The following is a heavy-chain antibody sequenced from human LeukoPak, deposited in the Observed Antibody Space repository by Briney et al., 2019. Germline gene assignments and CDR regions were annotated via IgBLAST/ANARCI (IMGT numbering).Heavy chain of an antibody. CDR1: GYSFTTHW. CDR3: ARRSQAAGNHAFDI. J-gene: IGHJ3*02. CDR2: IYPGDSDT. D-gene: IGHD6-13*01. Sequence: GEALKISCKGSGYSFTTHWIAWVRQMPGKGLEWMGIIYPGDSDTKYSPSLQCQVTISVDNSIYIAYLQWSALKASDTAIYYCARRSQAAGNHAFDIWSQGTIVTVSS. V-gene: IGHV5-51*01.